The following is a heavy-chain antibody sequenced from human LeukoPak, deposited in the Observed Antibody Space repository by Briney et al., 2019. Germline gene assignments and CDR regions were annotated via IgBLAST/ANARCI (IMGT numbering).Heavy chain of an antibody. CDR3: GASRQYVGAFDI. D-gene: IGHD3-16*01. J-gene: IGHJ3*02. V-gene: IGHV3-48*03. CDR2: ISSSSTTI. Sequence: GGSLRLSCAASGFTFSSYELYWVRQAPGKGLEWISYISSSSTTIKYADSVRGRFTISRDDAGESLYLQMNSLRAEDTAIYYCGASRQYVGAFDIWGQGTLVTVS. CDR1: GFTFSSYE.